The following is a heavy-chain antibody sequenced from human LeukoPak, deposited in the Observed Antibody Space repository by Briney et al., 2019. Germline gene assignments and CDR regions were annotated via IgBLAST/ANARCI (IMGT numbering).Heavy chain of an antibody. CDR1: GFTFDDYA. CDR3: AKDRDASGTPSAFHI. CDR2: ISWNSGII. Sequence: PGRSLRLSCAASGFTFDDYAMHWVRQAPGKGLEWVSGISWNSGIIVYADSVKGRFTISRDSAKNSLYLQMNSLRAEDTAFYYCAKDRDASGTPSAFHIWGQGTMVTVSS. J-gene: IGHJ3*02. V-gene: IGHV3-9*01. D-gene: IGHD3-10*01.